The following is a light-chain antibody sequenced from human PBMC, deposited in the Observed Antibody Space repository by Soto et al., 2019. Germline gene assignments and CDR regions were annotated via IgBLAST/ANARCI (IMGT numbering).Light chain of an antibody. Sequence: QSALTQPASVSGSPGQSITISCTGTSSDVGGYDYVSWYQHFPGKAPKLIIYEVSNRPSGVSNRFSGSKSGNTASLTISGLQAEDEADYYCSSYTSSITVDVVFGGGTNRTVL. CDR1: SSDVGGYDY. V-gene: IGLV2-14*01. J-gene: IGLJ2*01. CDR2: EVS. CDR3: SSYTSSITVDVV.